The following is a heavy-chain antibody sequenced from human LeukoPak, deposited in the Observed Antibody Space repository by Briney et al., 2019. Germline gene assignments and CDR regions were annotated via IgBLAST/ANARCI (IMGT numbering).Heavy chain of an antibody. CDR2: IRSKRDGGTT. Sequence: GGSLRLSCLASGFAFSNTWMNWVRQAPGKGLEWVARIRSKRDGGTTDYAAPVKGRFTISRDDSKNTMYLQMNSLKAEDTAVYYCARDWYYAFDFWGQGTMVTVSS. CDR1: GFAFSNTW. CDR3: ARDWYYAFDF. V-gene: IGHV3-15*07. D-gene: IGHD2-21*02. J-gene: IGHJ3*01.